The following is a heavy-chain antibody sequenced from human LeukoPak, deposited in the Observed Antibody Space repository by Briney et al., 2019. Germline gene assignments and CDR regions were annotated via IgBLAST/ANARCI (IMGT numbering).Heavy chain of an antibody. V-gene: IGHV3-7*01. D-gene: IGHD5-24*01. CDR2: IKPDGSDK. Sequence: GGSLRLSCVGSGFSYRSHWVNWVRQPPGKGLEWVANIKPDGSDKYYVDSARGRFTVSRDNAKNSAFLQMNSLRAEDTAIYYCATISAQTFDIWAQGTLVSVSS. CDR1: GFSYRSHW. J-gene: IGHJ3*02. CDR3: ATISAQTFDI.